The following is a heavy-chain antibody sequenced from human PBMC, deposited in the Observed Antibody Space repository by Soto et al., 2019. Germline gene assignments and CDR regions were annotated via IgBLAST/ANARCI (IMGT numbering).Heavy chain of an antibody. D-gene: IGHD3-10*01. CDR1: GFTFSNYA. J-gene: IGHJ4*02. CDR3: AKGVIWFGELSP. Sequence: EVQLLESGGGLVQPGGSLRLSCAASGFTFSNYAMSWVRQAPGKGLEWVSAIIGNGGTTYYADSVKGRFTISRDNSKNTVYLHMNSLRAEDTAVYYCAKGVIWFGELSPRGQGTLVTVSS. CDR2: IIGNGGTT. V-gene: IGHV3-23*01.